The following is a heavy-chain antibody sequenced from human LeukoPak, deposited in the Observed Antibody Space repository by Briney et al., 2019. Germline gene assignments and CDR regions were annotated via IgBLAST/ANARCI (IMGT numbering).Heavy chain of an antibody. J-gene: IGHJ3*02. CDR1: GFTFSSYA. D-gene: IGHD3-10*01. CDR3: VRMDRGAFDI. CDR2: ISSNGGST. Sequence: GGSLRLSCAASGFTFSSYAMHWVRQAPGKGLEYVSAISSNGGSTYYANSVKGRFTISRDNSKNTLYLQMGSLRAEDMAVYYCVRMDRGAFDIWGQGTMVTVSS. V-gene: IGHV3-64*01.